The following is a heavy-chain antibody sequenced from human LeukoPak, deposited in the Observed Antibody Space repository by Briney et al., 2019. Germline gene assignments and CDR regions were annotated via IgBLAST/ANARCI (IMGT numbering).Heavy chain of an antibody. CDR1: GYSFVTSG. Sequence: ASVKVSCKASGYSFVTSGITWVRQAPGQGLEWMGWISAYNGNTNYAQKLQGRVSMTTDTSTNTAYMELRRLRSDDTAVYFCASEILTDYTVHGIDVWGQGTTVTVSS. CDR3: ASEILTDYTVHGIDV. J-gene: IGHJ6*02. D-gene: IGHD3-9*01. V-gene: IGHV1-18*01. CDR2: ISAYNGNT.